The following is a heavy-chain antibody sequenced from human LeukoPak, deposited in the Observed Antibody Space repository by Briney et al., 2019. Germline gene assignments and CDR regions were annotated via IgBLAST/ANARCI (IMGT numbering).Heavy chain of an antibody. CDR3: ARGRYSGSYYVDY. D-gene: IGHD1-26*01. Sequence: ASVKVSCKASGYTFTDFYIHWVRQAPGQGLEWMGWINPKSGGTYSAQKFQGRVTMTRDTSISTVYMELSSLRSDDTAVYYCARGRYSGSYYVDYWGQGTLVTVSS. CDR2: INPKSGGT. J-gene: IGHJ4*02. CDR1: GYTFTDFY. V-gene: IGHV1-2*02.